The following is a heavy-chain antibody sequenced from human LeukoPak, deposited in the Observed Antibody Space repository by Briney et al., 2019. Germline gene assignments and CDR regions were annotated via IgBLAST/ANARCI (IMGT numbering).Heavy chain of an antibody. V-gene: IGHV4-30-4*01. D-gene: IGHD2-15*01. J-gene: IGHJ5*02. Sequence: SETLSLTCTVSGGSISSGDYYWSWIRQPPGKGLEWIGYIHYSGSTYYGPFLKSRVTMSVDTSQNQFSLKLSSVTAADTAVYYCARGGRHCSGGNCYSLWFDPWGQGTLVTVSS. CDR1: GGSISSGDYY. CDR2: IHYSGST. CDR3: ARGGRHCSGGNCYSLWFDP.